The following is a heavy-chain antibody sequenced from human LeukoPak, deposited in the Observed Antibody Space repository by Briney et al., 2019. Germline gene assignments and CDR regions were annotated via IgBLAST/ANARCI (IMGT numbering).Heavy chain of an antibody. D-gene: IGHD3-22*01. CDR3: ARQDSSGYYYEGYFQH. V-gene: IGHV4-61*02. CDR1: GGSISSGSYY. CDR2: IYTSGST. Sequence: PSETLSLTCTVSGGSISSGSYYWSWIRQPAGKGLEWIGRIYTSGSTNYHPSLKSRVTISVDTSKNQFSLKLRSVTAADTAVYYCARQDSSGYYYEGYFQHWGQGTLVTVSS. J-gene: IGHJ1*01.